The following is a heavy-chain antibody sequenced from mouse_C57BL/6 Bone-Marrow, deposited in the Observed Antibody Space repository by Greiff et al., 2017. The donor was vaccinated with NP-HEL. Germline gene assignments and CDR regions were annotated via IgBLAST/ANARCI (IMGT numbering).Heavy chain of an antibody. CDR3: TPYDYDY. D-gene: IGHD2-4*01. V-gene: IGHV14-4*01. Sequence: VQLQQSGAELVRPGASVKLSCTASGFNIKDDYMHWVKQRPEQGLEWIGWIDPENGDTEYASKFQGKATITADTYSNTAYLQLSSLTSEDTAVYYCTPYDYDYWGQGTTLTVSS. J-gene: IGHJ2*01. CDR1: GFNIKDDY. CDR2: IDPENGDT.